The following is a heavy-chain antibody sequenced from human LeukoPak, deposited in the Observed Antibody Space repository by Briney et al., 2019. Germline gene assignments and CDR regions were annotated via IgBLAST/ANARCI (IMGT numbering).Heavy chain of an antibody. CDR3: AREEGIAAAGALEY. J-gene: IGHJ4*02. V-gene: IGHV4-59*01. CDR1: IDSITNYY. D-gene: IGHD6-13*01. CDR2: IYHSGNT. Sequence: SETLSLTCSVPIDSITNYYWSWLRQPPGKGLEWIGFIYHSGNTNYNPSLTTRVTMSVDTSKTQITLRLSSVTAADTAVYYCAREEGIAAAGALEYWGQGIPVTVSS.